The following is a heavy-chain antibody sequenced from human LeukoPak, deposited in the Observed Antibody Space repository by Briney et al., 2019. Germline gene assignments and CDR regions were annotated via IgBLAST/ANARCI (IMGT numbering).Heavy chain of an antibody. CDR2: IGTAGDT. Sequence: GGSLRLSCAASGFTFSSYDMHWVRQATGKGLEWVSAIGTAGDTYYPGSVKGRFTISRENAKNSLYLQMNSLRAGDTAVYYCARAGTSSGWSTVDYWGQGTLVTVSS. D-gene: IGHD6-19*01. CDR3: ARAGTSSGWSTVDY. J-gene: IGHJ4*02. CDR1: GFTFSSYD. V-gene: IGHV3-13*01.